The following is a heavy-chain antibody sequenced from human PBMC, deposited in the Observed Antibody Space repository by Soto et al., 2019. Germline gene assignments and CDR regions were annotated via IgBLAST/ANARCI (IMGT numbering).Heavy chain of an antibody. CDR3: AREIFREPPGGMDV. J-gene: IGHJ6*02. Sequence: KTSETLSLTCTVSGGSISSGGYYWSWIRQHPGKGLEWIGYIYYSGSTYYNPSLKSRVTISVDTSKNQFSLKLSSVTAADTAVYYCAREIFREPPGGMDVWGQGTTVTVSS. CDR2: IYYSGST. V-gene: IGHV4-31*03. D-gene: IGHD2-15*01. CDR1: GGSISSGGYY.